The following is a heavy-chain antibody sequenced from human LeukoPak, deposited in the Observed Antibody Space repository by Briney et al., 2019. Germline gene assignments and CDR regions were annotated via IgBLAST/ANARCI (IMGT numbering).Heavy chain of an antibody. CDR2: IKSDGST. J-gene: IGHJ4*02. CDR3: ARDSYSSGWY. V-gene: IGHV3-74*01. CDR1: GFTFSSTW. Sequence: GGSLRLSCAASGFTFSSTWMHWVRQAPGKGLVWVSRIKSDGSTSYADSVKGRFTISRDNAKNTLYLQMNSLKDEDTAVYYCARDSYSSGWYWGQGTLVTVSS. D-gene: IGHD6-19*01.